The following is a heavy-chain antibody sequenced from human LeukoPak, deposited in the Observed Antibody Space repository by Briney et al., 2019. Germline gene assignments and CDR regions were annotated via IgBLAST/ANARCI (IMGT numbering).Heavy chain of an antibody. V-gene: IGHV4-39*01. J-gene: IGHJ3*02. CDR2: IYYSGST. CDR3: ARRGDQVAVVGPPRRSAFDI. CDR1: GGSISSSSYY. Sequence: SETLSLTCTVSGGSISSSSYYWGWIRQPPGKGLEWIGSIYYSGSTYYNPSLKSRVTISVDTSKNQFSLKLSSVTAADTAVYYCARRGDQVAVVGPPRRSAFDIWGQGTMVTVSS. D-gene: IGHD6-19*01.